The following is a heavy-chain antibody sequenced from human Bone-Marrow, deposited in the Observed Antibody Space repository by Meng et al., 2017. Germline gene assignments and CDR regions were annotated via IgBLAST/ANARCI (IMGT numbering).Heavy chain of an antibody. J-gene: IGHJ6*02. CDR2: IKQDGSEK. V-gene: IGHV3-7*01. CDR3: ARGSDNYYYYGMDV. CDR1: GFTFSTYW. Sequence: GGSLRLSCAASGFTFSTYWLSWVRQAPGKGLEWVANIKQDGSEKHYADSVKGRFTISRDNSKNTLYLQMNSLRAEDTAVYYCARGSDNYYYYGMDVWGQGTTVTVSS.